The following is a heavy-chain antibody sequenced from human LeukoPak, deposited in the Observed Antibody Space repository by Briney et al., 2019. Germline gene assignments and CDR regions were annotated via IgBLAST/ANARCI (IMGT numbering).Heavy chain of an antibody. Sequence: GGSLRLSCAASGFTFSSYWMSWVRQAPGKGREGVANIKQDGSEKYYVDSVKGRFTISRDNAKNSLYLQMNSLTAEDTAVYYCAGWLVPENWFDPWGQGTLVTVSS. CDR3: AGWLVPENWFDP. J-gene: IGHJ5*02. CDR1: GFTFSSYW. V-gene: IGHV3-7*01. D-gene: IGHD6-19*01. CDR2: IKQDGSEK.